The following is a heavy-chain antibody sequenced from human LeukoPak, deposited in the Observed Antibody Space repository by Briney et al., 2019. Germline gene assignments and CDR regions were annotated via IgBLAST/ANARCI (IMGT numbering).Heavy chain of an antibody. Sequence: PGGSLRLSCAASGFSLSDYWMTWVRQAPGKGLEWMANIKPDGSLENYVDSAKGRFSISRDNAKESLFLQMNSLRAEDTAVYYCVRVGFSDEGFDHWGQGTLVTVSS. D-gene: IGHD2-21*01. CDR2: IKPDGSLE. CDR1: GFSLSDYW. CDR3: VRVGFSDEGFDH. J-gene: IGHJ4*02. V-gene: IGHV3-7*01.